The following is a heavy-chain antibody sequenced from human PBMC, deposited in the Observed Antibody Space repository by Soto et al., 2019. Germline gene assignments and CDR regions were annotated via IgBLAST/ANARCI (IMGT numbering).Heavy chain of an antibody. D-gene: IGHD3-16*01. Sequence: SVKVSCKASGGTFSSYAISWVRQAPGQGLEWMGGIIPIFGTANYAQKFQGRVTITADKSTSTAYMELSSLRSEDTAVYYCARETKLNGGARFRPPWFDPGGQGTLVTVSS. CDR1: GGTFSSYA. CDR2: IIPIFGTA. V-gene: IGHV1-69*06. J-gene: IGHJ5*02. CDR3: ARETKLNGGARFRPPWFDP.